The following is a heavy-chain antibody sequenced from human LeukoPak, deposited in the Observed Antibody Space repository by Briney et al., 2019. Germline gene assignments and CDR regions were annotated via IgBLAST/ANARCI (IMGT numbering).Heavy chain of an antibody. CDR3: ARAGWGDDSWSGPTINWVVP. V-gene: IGHV4-59*11. D-gene: IGHD3-3*01. CDR1: GRSITIHY. CDR2: IYDGRNT. Sequence: PSETLSLTCTASGRSITIHYWSWIRQPPGKGLEWVGFIYDGRNTNYNPSLKSRFTISADTSKNQFSLQLRSVTAADTAVYYCARAGWGDDSWSGPTINWVVPWGQGTLITVSS. J-gene: IGHJ5*02.